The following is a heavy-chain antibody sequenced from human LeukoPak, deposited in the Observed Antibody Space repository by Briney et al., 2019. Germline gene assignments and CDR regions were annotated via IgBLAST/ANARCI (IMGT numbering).Heavy chain of an antibody. CDR1: GGSFSGYY. Sequence: SGTLSLTCAVYGGSFSGYYWSWIRQPPGKGLEWIGEINHSGSTNYNPSLKSRVTISVDTSKNQFSLKLSSVTAADTAVYYCARRYNWNYCFDYWGQGTLVTVSS. J-gene: IGHJ4*02. D-gene: IGHD1-7*01. CDR2: INHSGST. CDR3: ARRYNWNYCFDY. V-gene: IGHV4-34*01.